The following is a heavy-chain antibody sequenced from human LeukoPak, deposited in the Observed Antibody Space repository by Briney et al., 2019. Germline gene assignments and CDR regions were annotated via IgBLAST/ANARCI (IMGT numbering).Heavy chain of an antibody. D-gene: IGHD3-22*01. CDR2: ISGSGGAT. V-gene: IGHV3-23*01. CDR1: GFTFSSYA. CDR3: AREGRSYYYDSSGYYYSDPDANYYYYYMDV. Sequence: PGGSLRLSCTASGFTFSSYAMSWVRQAPGKGLEWVSAISGSGGATYYADSVKGRFTISRDNAKNSLYLQMNSLRAEDTAVYYCAREGRSYYYDSSGYYYSDPDANYYYYYMDVWGKGTTVTVSS. J-gene: IGHJ6*03.